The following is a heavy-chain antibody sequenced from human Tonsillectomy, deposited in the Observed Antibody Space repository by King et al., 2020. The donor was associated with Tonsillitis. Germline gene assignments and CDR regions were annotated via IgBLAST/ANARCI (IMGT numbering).Heavy chain of an antibody. V-gene: IGHV5-51*01. CDR2: IYPGDSDT. D-gene: IGHD6-19*01. CDR1: GYSFTSNW. Sequence: VQLVQSGAEVKKPGESLKISCKGSGYSFTSNWIDWVRQMPGKGLEWMGIIYPGDSDTRYSPSFQGQVTISADKSISTAYLQWSSLKASDTAMYYCARGVGPAVAGYYFDYWGQGTLVTVSS. J-gene: IGHJ4*02. CDR3: ARGVGPAVAGYYFDY.